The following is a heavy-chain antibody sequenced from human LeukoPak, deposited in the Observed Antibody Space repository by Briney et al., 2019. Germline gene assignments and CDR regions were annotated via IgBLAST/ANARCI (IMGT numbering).Heavy chain of an antibody. J-gene: IGHJ6*03. CDR2: IYTSWST. Sequence: KPSETLSLTCTVSGGSIGSYYWSWIRQPAGKGLEWIGRIYTSWSTNYNPSRKSRVTMSVDTSKNQFSLMLSSVTAADTAVYYCTRSPPLYSNYDRYYYYYMDVWGKGTTVTVSS. CDR3: TRSPPLYSNYDRYYYYYMDV. D-gene: IGHD4-11*01. V-gene: IGHV4-4*07. CDR1: GGSIGSYY.